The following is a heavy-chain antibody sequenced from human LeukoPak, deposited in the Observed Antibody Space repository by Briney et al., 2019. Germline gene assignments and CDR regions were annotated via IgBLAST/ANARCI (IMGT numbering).Heavy chain of an antibody. D-gene: IGHD3-10*01. CDR3: TTHGYYGSGSYFDPDY. CDR2: IKSKTDGGTT. Sequence: GGSLRLSCAASGFTFSNAWMSWIRQAPGKGLEWVGRIKSKTDGGTTDYAAPVKGRFTISRDDSKNTLYPQMNSLKTEDTAVYYCTTHGYYGSGSYFDPDYWGQGTLVTVSS. V-gene: IGHV3-15*01. J-gene: IGHJ4*02. CDR1: GFTFSNAW.